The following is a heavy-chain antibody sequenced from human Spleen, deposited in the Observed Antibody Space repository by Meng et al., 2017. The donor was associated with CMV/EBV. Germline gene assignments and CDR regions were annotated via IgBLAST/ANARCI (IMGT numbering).Heavy chain of an antibody. CDR2: INHSGST. J-gene: IGHJ4*02. CDR3: ARAAGSGWLFDY. V-gene: IGHV4-34*01. D-gene: IGHD6-19*01. CDR1: GGSFSGYY. Sequence: QVQLQQGGAGLLKPSETLSLTCAVYGGSFSGYYWSWIRQPPGKGLEWIGEINHSGSTNHNPSLKSRVTISVDTSKNQFSLKLSSVTAADTAVYYCARAAGSGWLFDYWGQGTLVTVSS.